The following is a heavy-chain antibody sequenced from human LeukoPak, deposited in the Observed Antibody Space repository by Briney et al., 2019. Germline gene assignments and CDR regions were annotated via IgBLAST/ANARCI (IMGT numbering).Heavy chain of an antibody. D-gene: IGHD2-2*02. CDR1: GFTFSRDS. CDR3: ARDSGYCSSTSCYRALDY. CDR2: INGGGSPI. Sequence: GGSLRLSCAASGFTFSRDSMNWVRQAPGKGLEWVSYINGGGSPIYYADSVRGRFTISRDNAKNSLYLQMNSLRAEDTAVYYCARDSGYCSSTSCYRALDYWGQGTLVTVSS. V-gene: IGHV3-48*01. J-gene: IGHJ4*02.